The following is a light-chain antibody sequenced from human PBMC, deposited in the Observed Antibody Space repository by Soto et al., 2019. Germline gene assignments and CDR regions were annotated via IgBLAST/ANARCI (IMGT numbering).Light chain of an antibody. Sequence: DDQMTQSPSSLSASVGDRVTITCRASQSISSNLDWYQHKPGRAPRLLIYAVSILQSGVPSRFSGRGSGRDFTLTISGMQPEDLAVYYCQQSHISAVTFGGGTKVEIK. V-gene: IGKV1-39*01. CDR1: QSISSN. CDR3: QQSHISAVT. J-gene: IGKJ4*01. CDR2: AVS.